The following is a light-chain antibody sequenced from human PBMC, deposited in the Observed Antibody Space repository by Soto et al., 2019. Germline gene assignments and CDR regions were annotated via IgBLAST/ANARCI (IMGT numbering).Light chain of an antibody. J-gene: IGKJ1*01. Sequence: EIVLTQSPGTLSLSPGERATLSCRASQSVSSSYLAWYQQKPGQAPRLLIYGASSRATGIPARFSGSGSGTDFTLTISRLETEDFAVYYCQHYGSSPWTFGQGTKVDIK. V-gene: IGKV3-20*01. CDR3: QHYGSSPWT. CDR2: GAS. CDR1: QSVSSSY.